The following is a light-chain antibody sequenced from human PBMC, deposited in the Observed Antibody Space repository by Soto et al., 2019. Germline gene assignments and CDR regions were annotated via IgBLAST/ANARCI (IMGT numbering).Light chain of an antibody. CDR3: GTWDRSRTTYA. CDR1: SSDIGRNY. V-gene: IGLV1-51*02. J-gene: IGLJ1*01. Sequence: QSVLTQPPSVSAAPGQKVTISCSGSSSDIGRNYVSWYQHLPGTAPRLLIYENNKRPSGIPDRLSGSKSGSSATLGITGLQTGDEADYYCGTWDRSRTTYACVPGSKVTVL. CDR2: ENN.